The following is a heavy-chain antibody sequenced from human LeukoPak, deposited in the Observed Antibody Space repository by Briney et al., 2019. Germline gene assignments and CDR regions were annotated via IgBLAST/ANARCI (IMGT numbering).Heavy chain of an antibody. V-gene: IGHV5-51*01. Sequence: GESLKISCKGSGYSFSTSCIAWVRQMPGKGLEWMGIIYPGDSDTRKSPSFQGQVTISADKSISTAYLQWSSLKASDSAIYYCARRQGGLDIWGQGTMVTVSS. CDR3: ARRQGGLDI. CDR1: GYSFSTSC. CDR2: IYPGDSDT. J-gene: IGHJ3*02. D-gene: IGHD2-15*01.